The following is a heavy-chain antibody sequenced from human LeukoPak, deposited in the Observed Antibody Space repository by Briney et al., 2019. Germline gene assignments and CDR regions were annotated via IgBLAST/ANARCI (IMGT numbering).Heavy chain of an antibody. Sequence: PGGSLRLSCAASGFTFSSYGMHWVRQAPGKGLEWVAFIRYDGSNKYYADSVKGRFTISRDNSKNTLYLQMNSLRAEDTAVYYCAKERAPADAFDIWGQGTMVTVSS. CDR3: AKERAPADAFDI. J-gene: IGHJ3*02. D-gene: IGHD2-2*01. CDR2: IRYDGSNK. V-gene: IGHV3-30*02. CDR1: GFTFSSYG.